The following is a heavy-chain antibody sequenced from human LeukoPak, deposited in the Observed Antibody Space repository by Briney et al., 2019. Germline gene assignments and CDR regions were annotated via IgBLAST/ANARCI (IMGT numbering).Heavy chain of an antibody. CDR3: ARDSQRYSGLPPDY. J-gene: IGHJ4*02. CDR2: ISAYSGDT. D-gene: IGHD5-12*01. CDR1: GYPFSNFG. Sequence: ASVKVSCKASGYPFSNFGFSWVRQAPGQGLEWMGWISAYSGDTNYAQKLQGRVTMTTDTSPSTANMELRSLTSDDTAVYYCARDSQRYSGLPPDYWGQGTLVTVSS. V-gene: IGHV1-18*01.